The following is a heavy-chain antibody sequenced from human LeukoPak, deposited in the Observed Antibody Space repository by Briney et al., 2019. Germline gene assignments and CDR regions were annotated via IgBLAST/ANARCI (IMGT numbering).Heavy chain of an antibody. V-gene: IGHV3-49*03. CDR3: SGHRHSFNWFDP. J-gene: IGHJ5*02. Sequence: PGGSLRLSCTGSGFTFGDYYINWLRQAPGKGPEWVGFIRSQGHGGTTEYAASVKGRFTISRDDSKSIAYLQMNSLKTDDTALYYCSGHRHSFNWFDPWGRGTLVTVSS. D-gene: IGHD5-18*01. CDR2: IRSQGHGGTT. CDR1: GFTFGDYY.